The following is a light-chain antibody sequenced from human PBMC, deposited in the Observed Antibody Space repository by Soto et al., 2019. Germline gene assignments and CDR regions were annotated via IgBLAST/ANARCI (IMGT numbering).Light chain of an antibody. V-gene: IGLV1-47*01. J-gene: IGLJ3*02. CDR1: SSNIGSNY. CDR2: MTT. Sequence: QSVLTQPPSVSGTPGQRVTISCSGSSSNIGSNYVYWYQQFPGAAPQLLMFMTTKRPSGVPDRFSGSKSGTSAALAISGLRSEDEANYHCAAWDDNLSRWVFCGGTKLTVL. CDR3: AAWDDNLSRWV.